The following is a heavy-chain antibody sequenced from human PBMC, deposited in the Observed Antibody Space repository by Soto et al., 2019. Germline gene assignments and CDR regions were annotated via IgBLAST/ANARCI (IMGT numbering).Heavy chain of an antibody. CDR2: IMPVFPTP. V-gene: IGHV1-69*12. Sequence: QVQLVQSGAEVKKPGSSVKVSCKASGGTFSTSAISWVRQAPGHGLEWVGGIMPVFPTPDYAQKFQGRGTITADESTTTAYLELTSLRTDDTAVYYCARDKDRQQLGGNYYYILDVWGQGTAITVSS. CDR3: ARDKDRQQLGGNYYYILDV. J-gene: IGHJ6*02. D-gene: IGHD3-3*02. CDR1: GGTFSTSA.